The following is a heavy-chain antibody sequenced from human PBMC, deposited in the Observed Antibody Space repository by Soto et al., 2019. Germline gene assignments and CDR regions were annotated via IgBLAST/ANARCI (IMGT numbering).Heavy chain of an antibody. V-gene: IGHV4-30-4*08. Sequence: PSETLSLTCTVSGGSISSSSYYWGWIRQPPGKGLEWIGYIYYSGSTYYNPSLKSRVTMSRDTSKNQFSLKLDSVTAADTAVYYCAREVGEVDYSSSSDAFDIWGQGTMVTVSS. J-gene: IGHJ3*02. D-gene: IGHD6-6*01. CDR2: IYYSGST. CDR1: GGSISSSSYY. CDR3: AREVGEVDYSSSSDAFDI.